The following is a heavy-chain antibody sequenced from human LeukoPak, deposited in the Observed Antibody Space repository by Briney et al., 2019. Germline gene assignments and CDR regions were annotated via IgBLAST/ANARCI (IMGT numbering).Heavy chain of an antibody. Sequence: GGSLRLSCAASGFTFSSYAMSWVRQAPGKGLEWVSAISGSGGSTYYADSVKGRFTISRDNSKNTLYLQMNSLRAEDTAVYYCAKAFSHFYGSGSYAGPFDYWGQGTLVTVSS. V-gene: IGHV3-23*01. J-gene: IGHJ4*02. D-gene: IGHD3-10*01. CDR3: AKAFSHFYGSGSYAGPFDY. CDR2: ISGSGGST. CDR1: GFTFSSYA.